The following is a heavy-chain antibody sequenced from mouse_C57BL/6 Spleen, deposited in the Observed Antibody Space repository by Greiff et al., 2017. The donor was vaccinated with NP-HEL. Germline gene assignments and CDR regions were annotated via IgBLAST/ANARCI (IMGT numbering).Heavy chain of an antibody. V-gene: IGHV1-53*01. CDR1: GYTFTSYG. D-gene: IGHD2-5*01. CDR3: EPYSNYYWYFDV. Sequence: QVQLQQPGTELVKPGASVKLSCKASGYTFTSYGMHWVKQRPGQGLEWIGNINLSNGGNNYNEKFKSKATLNVDKSSSTAYMQLSSLTSEDSAVYYCEPYSNYYWYFDVWGTGTTVTVSS. J-gene: IGHJ1*03. CDR2: INLSNGGN.